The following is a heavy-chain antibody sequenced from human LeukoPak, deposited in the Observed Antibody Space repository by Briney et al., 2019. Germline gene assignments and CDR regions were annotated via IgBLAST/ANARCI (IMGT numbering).Heavy chain of an antibody. CDR2: ISGSGGST. CDR1: GFTFSSYA. V-gene: IGHV3-23*01. J-gene: IGHJ4*02. CDR3: AKGYCSSTSCSYYFDY. Sequence: GGSLRLSCAASGFTFSSYAMSWVRQAPGKGLEWVSAISGSGGSTYYTDSVKGRFTISRDNSKNTLYLQMNSLRAEDTAVYYCAKGYCSSTSCSYYFDYWGQGTLVTVSS. D-gene: IGHD2-2*01.